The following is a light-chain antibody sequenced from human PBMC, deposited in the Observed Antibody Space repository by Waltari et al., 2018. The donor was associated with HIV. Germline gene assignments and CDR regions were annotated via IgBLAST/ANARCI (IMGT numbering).Light chain of an antibody. Sequence: DIQLTQSPSFLSASIGDRVTITCRASQGISGYLAWYQQKQGKAPKLLIYATSTLQRGVPSRFSGSGSGTEFTLTISSLQSEDLATYYCQQLTSNSITFCQGTRLEIK. CDR1: QGISGY. CDR3: QQLTSNSIT. V-gene: IGKV1-9*01. J-gene: IGKJ5*01. CDR2: ATS.